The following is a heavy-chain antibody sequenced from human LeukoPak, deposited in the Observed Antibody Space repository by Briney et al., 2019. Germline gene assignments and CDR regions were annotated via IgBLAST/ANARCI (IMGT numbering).Heavy chain of an antibody. V-gene: IGHV3-23*01. CDR1: RFTFSSYA. Sequence: GGSLRLSCAASRFTFSSYAMTWVRQPPGKGLEWVAAISGSGGSTHYADSVKGRFTISRDNSKNTLYLQMNTLRAEDTAVYYCAKDSIAVAGHFDYWGQGTLVTVSS. CDR2: ISGSGGST. D-gene: IGHD6-19*01. J-gene: IGHJ4*02. CDR3: AKDSIAVAGHFDY.